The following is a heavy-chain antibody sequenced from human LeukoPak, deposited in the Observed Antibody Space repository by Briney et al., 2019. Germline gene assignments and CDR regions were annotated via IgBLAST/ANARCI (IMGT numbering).Heavy chain of an antibody. CDR1: GGTFSSYA. V-gene: IGHV1-69*05. CDR2: IIPIFGTA. CDR3: ARSYYYDSSGYEHYYYYMDV. J-gene: IGHJ6*03. Sequence: ASVKVSCKASGGTFSSYAISWVRQAPGQGLEWMGGIIPIFGTANYAQKFQGRVTITTDESTSTAYMELSSLRSEDTAVYYCARSYYYDSSGYEHYYYYMDVWGKGTTVTVSS. D-gene: IGHD3-22*01.